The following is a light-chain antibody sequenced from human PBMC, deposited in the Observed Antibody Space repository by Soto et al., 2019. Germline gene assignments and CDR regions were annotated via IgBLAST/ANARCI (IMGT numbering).Light chain of an antibody. V-gene: IGKV3-20*01. J-gene: IGKJ5*01. Sequence: EIVLTESPGTLSLYPGERATLSCRASQIVSSSYLAWYQQKPGQAPRLLIYGASSRATGIPDRFSGSGSGTDFTLTICRLEPEDFAVYYCEQFGSSVSFGQVTRLEIK. CDR2: GAS. CDR3: EQFGSSVS. CDR1: QIVSSSY.